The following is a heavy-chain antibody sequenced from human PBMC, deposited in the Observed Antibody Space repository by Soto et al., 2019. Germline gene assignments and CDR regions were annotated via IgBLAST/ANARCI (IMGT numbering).Heavy chain of an antibody. CDR3: ARDRRGIYDGFDI. CDR1: GFTFSSYW. CDR2: IKQDGSEK. J-gene: IGHJ3*02. D-gene: IGHD3-16*01. V-gene: IGHV3-7*01. Sequence: EVQLVESGGGLVQPGGSLRLSCAASGFTFSSYWMSWVRQAPGKGLEWVANIKQDGSEKYYVDSVKGRFTISRDNAKNSLYLQMNSLRAEDTAVYYCARDRRGIYDGFDIWGQGTMVTVSS.